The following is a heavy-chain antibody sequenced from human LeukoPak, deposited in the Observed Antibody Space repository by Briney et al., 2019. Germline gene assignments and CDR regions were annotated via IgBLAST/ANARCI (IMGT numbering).Heavy chain of an antibody. CDR2: IRSKANNYAT. J-gene: IGHJ4*02. D-gene: IGHD3-22*01. V-gene: IGHV3-73*01. Sequence: PGGSLRLSCAASGFTFSGSAMHWVRQASGKGLEWVGRIRSKANNYATAYAASVKGRFTISRDDSKNTAYLQMNNLKTEDTAVYYCTRQSTGVVVVDYWGQGTLVTVPS. CDR3: TRQSTGVVVVDY. CDR1: GFTFSGSA.